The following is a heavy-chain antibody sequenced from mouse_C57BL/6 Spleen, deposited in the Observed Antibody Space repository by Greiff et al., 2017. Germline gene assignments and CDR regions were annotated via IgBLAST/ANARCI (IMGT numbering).Heavy chain of an antibody. CDR3: TRDDYGEGPWYFDV. CDR2: IAPETGGT. Sequence: QVQLKESGAELVRPGASVTLSCKASGYTFTDYEMHWVKQTPVHGLEWIGAIAPETGGTAYNQKFKGKAILTADKSSSTAYMELRSLTSEDSAVYYCTRDDYGEGPWYFDVWGTGTTVTVSS. CDR1: GYTFTDYE. J-gene: IGHJ1*03. V-gene: IGHV1-15*01. D-gene: IGHD2-4*01.